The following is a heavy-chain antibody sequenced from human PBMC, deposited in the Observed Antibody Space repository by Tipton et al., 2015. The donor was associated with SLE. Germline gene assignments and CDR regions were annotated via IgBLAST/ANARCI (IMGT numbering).Heavy chain of an antibody. CDR1: GGSFSGYY. Sequence: TLSLTCAVYGGSFSGYYWSWIRRPPGKGLEWIGEINHSGSTNYNPSLKSRVTISINTSKNQFSLNLSSVTAADTAVYYCARALVATIPFDYWGQGTLVTVSS. CDR3: ARALVATIPFDY. CDR2: INHSGST. V-gene: IGHV4-34*01. D-gene: IGHD5-12*01. J-gene: IGHJ4*02.